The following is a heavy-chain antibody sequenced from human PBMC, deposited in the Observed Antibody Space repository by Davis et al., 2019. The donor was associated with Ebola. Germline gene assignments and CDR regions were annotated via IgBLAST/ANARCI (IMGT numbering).Heavy chain of an antibody. CDR1: GGSISSYY. CDR2: IYYSGST. Sequence: PSETLSLTCTVSGGSISSYYWSWIRQPPGKGLEWIGYIYYSGSTNYNPSLKSRVTISVDTSKNQFSLKLSSVTAADTAVYYCARGLGYCSSTSCVDLGTDYWGQGTLVTVSS. D-gene: IGHD2-2*01. V-gene: IGHV4-59*12. J-gene: IGHJ4*02. CDR3: ARGLGYCSSTSCVDLGTDY.